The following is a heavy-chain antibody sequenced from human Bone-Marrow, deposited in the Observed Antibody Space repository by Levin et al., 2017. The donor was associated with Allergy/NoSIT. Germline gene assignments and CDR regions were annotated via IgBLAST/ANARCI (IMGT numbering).Heavy chain of an antibody. V-gene: IGHV4-31*03. J-gene: IGHJ4*02. CDR1: GGSISSGGYY. D-gene: IGHD3-10*01. CDR3: ARGRSGSYYSDGWVPFDY. Sequence: SETLSLTCTVSGGSISSGGYYWSWIRQHPGKGLKWIGYIYYSGSTYYNPSLKSRVTISVDTSKNQFSLKLSSVTAADTAVYYCARGRSGSYYSDGWVPFDYWGQGTLVTVSS. CDR2: IYYSGST.